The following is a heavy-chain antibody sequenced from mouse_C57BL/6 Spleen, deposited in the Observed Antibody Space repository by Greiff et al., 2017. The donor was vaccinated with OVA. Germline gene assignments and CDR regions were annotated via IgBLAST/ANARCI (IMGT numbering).Heavy chain of an antibody. CDR1: GYTFTSYW. V-gene: IGHV1-50*01. CDR2: IDPSDSYT. Sequence: VQLQQSGAELVKPGASVKLSCKASGYTFTSYWMQWVKQRPGQGLEWIGEIDPSDSYTNYNQKFKGKATLTVDTSSSTAYMQLSSLTSEDSAVYYCASGYWAYWGQGTLVTVSA. D-gene: IGHD2-14*01. CDR3: ASGYWAY. J-gene: IGHJ3*01.